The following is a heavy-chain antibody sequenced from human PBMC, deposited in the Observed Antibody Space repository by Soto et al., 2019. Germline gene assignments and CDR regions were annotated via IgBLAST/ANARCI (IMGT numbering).Heavy chain of an antibody. V-gene: IGHV1-69*01. D-gene: IGHD3-16*02. CDR1: GGTFSSYA. CDR2: IIPIFGTA. CDR3: ARVFMITFGVVIAPHGAFDI. Sequence: QVQLVQSGAEVQKPGSSVKVSCKASGGTFSSYAISWVRQAPGQGLEWMGGIIPIFGTANYAQKFQGRVTMTADESTSTAYMELSSLRSEDTAVYYCARVFMITFGVVIAPHGAFDIWGQGTMVTVSS. J-gene: IGHJ3*02.